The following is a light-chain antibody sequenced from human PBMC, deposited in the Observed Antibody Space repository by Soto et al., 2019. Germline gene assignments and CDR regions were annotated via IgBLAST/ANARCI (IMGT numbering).Light chain of an antibody. Sequence: QSALTQPASVSGSPGQSITISCIGTNSDVGAYKYVSWYQQQPDKAPKLIIYEVSNRPSGVSSRFSGSKSGNTASLTISGLQAEDEGDYYCATWDRGLTAVVFGGGTKLTVL. J-gene: IGLJ2*01. V-gene: IGLV2-14*01. CDR2: EVS. CDR3: ATWDRGLTAVV. CDR1: NSDVGAYKY.